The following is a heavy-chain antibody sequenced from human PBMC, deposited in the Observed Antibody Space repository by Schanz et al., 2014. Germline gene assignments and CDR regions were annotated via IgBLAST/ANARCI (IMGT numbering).Heavy chain of an antibody. Sequence: VQLVESGGGVVQPGRSLRLSCAGSGFSFSDYGMHWVRQAPGRGLEWGANIKQDGSERYYVDSVKGRFTISRDNAKNSLYLQMNSLRAEDTAVYYCERFQSPHQPFDYWGQGTLVTVS. CDR1: GFSFSDYG. D-gene: IGHD2-2*01. CDR2: IKQDGSER. J-gene: IGHJ4*02. CDR3: ERFQSPHQPFDY. V-gene: IGHV3-7*01.